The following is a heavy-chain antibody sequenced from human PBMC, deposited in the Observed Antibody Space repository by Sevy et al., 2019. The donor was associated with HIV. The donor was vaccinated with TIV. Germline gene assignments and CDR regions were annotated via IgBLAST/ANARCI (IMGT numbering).Heavy chain of an antibody. D-gene: IGHD5-12*01. V-gene: IGHV1-69*13. CDR2: IIPIFGTA. J-gene: IGHJ4*02. CDR3: ARERGYSGYDHLYFDY. Sequence: ASVKVSCKASGGTFSSYAISWVRQAPGQGLEWMGGIIPIFGTANYAQKFQGRVTITADESTSTAYMELGSLRSEDTAVYYCARERGYSGYDHLYFDYWGQGTLVTVSS. CDR1: GGTFSSYA.